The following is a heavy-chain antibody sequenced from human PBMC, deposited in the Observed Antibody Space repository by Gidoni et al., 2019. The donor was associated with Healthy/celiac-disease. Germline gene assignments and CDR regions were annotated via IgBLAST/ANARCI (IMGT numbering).Heavy chain of an antibody. D-gene: IGHD2-2*01. CDR3: ARDPYCSSTSCLYYYYYGMDV. J-gene: IGHJ6*02. CDR1: GFPFSSYS. CDR2: ISSSSSTI. Sequence: EVQLVESGGGLVQPGGSLRLSCAASGFPFSSYSMNWVRQAPGKGLEWVSYISSSSSTIYYADSVKGRFTISRDNAKNSLYLQMNSLRAEDTAVYYCARDPYCSSTSCLYYYYYGMDVWGQGTTVTVSS. V-gene: IGHV3-48*01.